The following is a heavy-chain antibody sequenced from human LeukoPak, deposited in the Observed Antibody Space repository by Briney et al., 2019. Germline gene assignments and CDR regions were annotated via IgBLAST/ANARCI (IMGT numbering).Heavy chain of an antibody. D-gene: IGHD3-22*01. CDR1: GYTFTGYY. CDR3: ARDGSASSGYPNY. Sequence: GASVKVSCKASGYTFTGYYIQWVRQAPGQGLEWMGRINPNSGGTNYAQKFQGRVTMTRDTSISTAYMELSRLRSDDTAVYYCARDGSASSGYPNYWGQGTLVTVSS. V-gene: IGHV1-2*06. J-gene: IGHJ4*02. CDR2: INPNSGGT.